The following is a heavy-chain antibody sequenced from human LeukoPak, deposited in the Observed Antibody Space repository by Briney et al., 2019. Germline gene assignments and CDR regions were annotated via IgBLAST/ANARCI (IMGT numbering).Heavy chain of an antibody. CDR3: TAGSSWYRFDY. D-gene: IGHD6-13*01. J-gene: IGHJ4*02. V-gene: IGHV3-53*01. CDR2: IYSGGST. CDR1: GFTFSDYY. Sequence: PGGSLRLSCAASGFTFSDYYMSWIRQAPGKGLEWVSVIYSGGSTYYADSVKGRFTISRDNSKNTLYLQMNSLSAEDTAVYFCTAGSSWYRFDYWGQGTLVTVSS.